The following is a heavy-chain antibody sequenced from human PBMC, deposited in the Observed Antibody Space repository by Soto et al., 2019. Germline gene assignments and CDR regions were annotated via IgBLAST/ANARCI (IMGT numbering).Heavy chain of an antibody. J-gene: IGHJ4*02. CDR2: IYYSGRT. CDR1: GVSISSGGYY. Sequence: SETLSLTCTVSGVSISSGGYYWSWIRQHPGKGLEWRGNIYYSGRTYYNPSLKSRVILSVDTSKNHFSLTLRSGTAAASAMYYCASVSGGASEYYFAFWGQGALVTVSS. V-gene: IGHV4-31*03. CDR3: ASVSGGASEYYFAF. D-gene: IGHD2-21*01.